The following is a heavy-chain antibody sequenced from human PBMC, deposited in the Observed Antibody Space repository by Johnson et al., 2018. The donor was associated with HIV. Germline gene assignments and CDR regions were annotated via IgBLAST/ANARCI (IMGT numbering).Heavy chain of an antibody. CDR1: GFTFSSYA. Sequence: VQLVESGGGVVQPGRSLRLSCAASGFTFSSYAMHWVRQAPGKGLEWVAVISYDGSNKYYADSVKGRFTISRDNSKNTLYLLMNSLRGEDTAVYYCARILLGYCRAWGQGTMVTVSS. CDR2: ISYDGSNK. CDR3: ARILLGYCRA. D-gene: IGHD2-15*01. J-gene: IGHJ3*01. V-gene: IGHV3-30*14.